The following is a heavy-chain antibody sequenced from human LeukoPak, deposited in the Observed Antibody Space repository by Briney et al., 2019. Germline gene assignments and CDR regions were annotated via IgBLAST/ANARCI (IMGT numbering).Heavy chain of an antibody. J-gene: IGHJ2*01. Sequence: SETLSLTCTVSGGSISSGSYYWSWIRQPAGKGLEWIGRIYTSGSTNHNPSLKSRVTISVDTSKNQFSLKLSSVTAADTAVYYRARGKIGGDEPWYFDLWGRGTLVTVSS. D-gene: IGHD2-21*02. CDR3: ARGKIGGDEPWYFDL. CDR1: GGSISSGSYY. CDR2: IYTSGST. V-gene: IGHV4-61*02.